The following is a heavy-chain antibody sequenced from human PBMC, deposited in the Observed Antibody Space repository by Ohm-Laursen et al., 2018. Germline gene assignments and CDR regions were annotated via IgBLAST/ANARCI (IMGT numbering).Heavy chain of an antibody. Sequence: SLRLSCAASGFTFSNNAMSWVRQAPGKGLEWVSSIGDSGSRTYYAESVKGRFTISRDNSKNTQYLQMNSLRAEDTAVYYCAKSQGITRILYDAFDIWGQGTMVTVSS. CDR2: IGDSGSRT. CDR1: GFTFSNNA. V-gene: IGHV3-23*01. D-gene: IGHD3-22*01. CDR3: AKSQGITRILYDAFDI. J-gene: IGHJ3*02.